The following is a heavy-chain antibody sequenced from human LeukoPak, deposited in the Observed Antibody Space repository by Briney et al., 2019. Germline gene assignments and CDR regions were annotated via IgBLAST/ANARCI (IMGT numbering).Heavy chain of an antibody. V-gene: IGHV3-48*04. D-gene: IGHD2-21*02. CDR3: ARADVVVSAYGMDV. CDR1: GFTFSSYS. Sequence: GGSLRLSCAASGFTFSSYSMNWVRQAPGKGLEWVSYISSSSSTIYYADSVKGRFTISRDNAKNSLYLHMNSLRAEDTAVYYCARADVVVSAYGMDVWGQGTTVTVSS. CDR2: ISSSSSTI. J-gene: IGHJ6*02.